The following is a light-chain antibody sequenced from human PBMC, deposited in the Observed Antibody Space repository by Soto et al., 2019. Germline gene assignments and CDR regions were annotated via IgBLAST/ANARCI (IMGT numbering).Light chain of an antibody. Sequence: SYELTQPPSVSVAPRQTARIACAGNNIRSNSVHWYHQKPGQAPVLLVFEQSDRPSGIPERFSASKSGNTATLTISRVEAGDEADYYCQVWDSSRHVLFGGGTKLTVL. J-gene: IGLJ2*01. CDR1: NIRSNS. CDR3: QVWDSSRHVL. CDR2: EQS. V-gene: IGLV3-21*02.